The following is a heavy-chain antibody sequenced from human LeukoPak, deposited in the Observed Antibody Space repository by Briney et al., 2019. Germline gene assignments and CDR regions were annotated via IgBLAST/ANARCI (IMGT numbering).Heavy chain of an antibody. V-gene: IGHV3-15*01. D-gene: IGHD3-22*01. CDR1: GXSFSNAW. CDR3: STVGLSGYYDSRGYYYFDY. J-gene: IGHJ4*02. Sequence: GGSLKLSWAASGXSFSNAWLSWVRQAPGKGLESVGRIKSNTYGGTTDYAAPVKGRFTISRDDSKNTLYLQMNSLKTEDTAVYYCSTVGLSGYYDSRGYYYFDYWGQGTLVTVSS. CDR2: IKSNTYGGTT.